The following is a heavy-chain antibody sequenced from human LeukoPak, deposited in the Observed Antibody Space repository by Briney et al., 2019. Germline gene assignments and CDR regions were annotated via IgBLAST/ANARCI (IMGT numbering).Heavy chain of an antibody. CDR1: GFTFSSYG. V-gene: IGHV3-33*06. CDR2: IWYDGNK. J-gene: IGHJ3*02. D-gene: IGHD3-16*02. CDR3: AKELSLNDAFDI. Sequence: GRSLRLSCAASGFTFSSYGMHWVRQAPGKGLEWVAIIWYDGNKYYADSVKGRFTISRDNSKNTLYLQINSLRAEDTAMYYCAKELSLNDAFDIWGQGTMVTVSS.